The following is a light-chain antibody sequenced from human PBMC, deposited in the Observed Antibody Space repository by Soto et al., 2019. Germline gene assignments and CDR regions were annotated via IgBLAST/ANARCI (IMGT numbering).Light chain of an antibody. CDR1: QSIRSSS. V-gene: IGKV3-20*01. CDR3: HQYGSSPLT. CDR2: GGS. Sequence: EIVLTQSPGTLSLSPGERATLSCRASQSIRSSSLAWYQQKPGQAPRLLIYGGSSRATGIPDRFSGGGSGTDFSLTISRLETEDFSVYYCHQYGSSPLTFGGGTEVDIK. J-gene: IGKJ4*01.